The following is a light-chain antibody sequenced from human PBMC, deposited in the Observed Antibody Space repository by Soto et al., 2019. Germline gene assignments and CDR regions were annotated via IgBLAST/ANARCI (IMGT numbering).Light chain of an antibody. Sequence: IQMTQSPSSLSASVGDRVTITCQASQDITNYLIWYQQKPGKAPKLLIYDASSLGTGVSSRFSGSGSGTHFTLTIRSLQPEDIATYYCQQFDSVPCTFGQGTKLEMK. V-gene: IGKV1-33*01. CDR1: QDITNY. CDR3: QQFDSVPCT. CDR2: DAS. J-gene: IGKJ2*02.